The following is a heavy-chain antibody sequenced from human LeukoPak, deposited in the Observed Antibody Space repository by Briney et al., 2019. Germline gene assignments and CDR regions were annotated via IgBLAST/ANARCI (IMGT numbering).Heavy chain of an antibody. V-gene: IGHV3-7*01. CDR1: GFTFSSYW. J-gene: IGHJ4*02. CDR2: IKQDGSEK. Sequence: GGSLRLSCAASGFTFSSYWMSWVRQAPGKGLEWVANIKQDGSEKYYVDSVEGRFTISRDNAKNSLYLQMNSLRAEDTAVYYCARPLYYYDSSGSDYWGQGTLVTVSS. D-gene: IGHD3-22*01. CDR3: ARPLYYYDSSGSDY.